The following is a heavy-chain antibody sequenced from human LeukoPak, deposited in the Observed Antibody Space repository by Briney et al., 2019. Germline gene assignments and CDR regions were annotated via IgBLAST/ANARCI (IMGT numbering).Heavy chain of an antibody. Sequence: GGSLRLSCAASGFTFSSYAMSWVRQAPGKGLEWVSSISGSGNRTYYADSVKGRFTIPRDNSKNTLYLQMNSLRAEDTAVYYCARDIKSGWYGGYFDYWGQGTLVTVSS. V-gene: IGHV3-23*01. CDR3: ARDIKSGWYGGYFDY. CDR2: ISGSGNRT. D-gene: IGHD6-19*01. CDR1: GFTFSSYA. J-gene: IGHJ4*02.